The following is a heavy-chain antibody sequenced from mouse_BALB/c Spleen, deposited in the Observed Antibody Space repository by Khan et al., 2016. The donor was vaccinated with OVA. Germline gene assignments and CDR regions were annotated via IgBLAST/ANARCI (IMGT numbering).Heavy chain of an antibody. D-gene: IGHD2-4*01. J-gene: IGHJ3*01. V-gene: IGHV2-2*02. CDR2: IWSGGST. CDR3: ARNYDYDEGLAY. CDR1: GFSLTTYG. Sequence: QVQLKESGPGLVQPSQSLSITCTVSGFSLTTYGVHWVRQSPGKGLEWLGVIWSGGSTDYNAAFISRLSISKDNSKSQVFFKMNSLQANYTAIYYCARNYDYDEGLAYWGQGTLVTVSA.